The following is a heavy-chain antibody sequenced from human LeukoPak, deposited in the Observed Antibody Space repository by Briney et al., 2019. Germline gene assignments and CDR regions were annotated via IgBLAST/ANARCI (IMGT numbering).Heavy chain of an antibody. V-gene: IGHV3-23*01. D-gene: IGHD6-25*01. J-gene: IGHJ3*02. CDR1: GFTFSSYA. Sequence: PGGSLRLSCAASGFTFSSYAMNWVRQAPGKGLEWVSTISDSGGSTYYADSVKGRFTISRDNSKNTLYLEMNSLRAEDTAVYYCASGPDDAFDIWGQGTMVTVSS. CDR3: ASGPDDAFDI. CDR2: ISDSGGST.